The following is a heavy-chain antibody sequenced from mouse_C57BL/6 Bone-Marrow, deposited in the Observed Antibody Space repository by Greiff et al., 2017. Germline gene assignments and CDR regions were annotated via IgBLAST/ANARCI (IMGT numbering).Heavy chain of an antibody. J-gene: IGHJ4*01. V-gene: IGHV1-82*01. CDR3: ARVTTVVARDYYAMDY. D-gene: IGHD1-1*01. CDR2: IYPGDGDT. Sequence: VQLQQSGPELVKPGASVKISCKASGYAFSSSWMNWVKQRPGKGLEWIGRIYPGDGDTNYNGKFKGKATLTADKSSSIAYMQLSILTSEDSAVYFCARVTTVVARDYYAMDYWGQGTSVTVSS. CDR1: GYAFSSSW.